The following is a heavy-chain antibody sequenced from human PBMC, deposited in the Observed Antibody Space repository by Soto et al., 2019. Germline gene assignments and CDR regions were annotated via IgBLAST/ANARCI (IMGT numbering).Heavy chain of an antibody. CDR3: ARQKHNVDTVDFDY. V-gene: IGHV5-10-1*01. J-gene: IGHJ4*02. D-gene: IGHD5-18*01. Sequence: GESLKISCKGSGYSFTSYWFSWVRQMPGKGLEWMGRIDPSDSYTNYSPSFQGHVTISADKSISTAYLQWSSLKASDTAMYYCARQKHNVDTVDFDYWGQGTLVTVSA. CDR1: GYSFTSYW. CDR2: IDPSDSYT.